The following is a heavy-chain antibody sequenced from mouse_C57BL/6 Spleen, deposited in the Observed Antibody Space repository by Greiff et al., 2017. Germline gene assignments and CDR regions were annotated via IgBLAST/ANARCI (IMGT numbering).Heavy chain of an antibody. J-gene: IGHJ3*01. D-gene: IGHD1-1*01. V-gene: IGHV2-2*01. CDR3: ARNERGNYDGSSYGFAY. Sequence: VQLQESGPGLVQPSQSLSITCTVSGFSLTSYGVHWVRQSPGKGLEWLGVIWSGGSTDYNAAFISRLSISKYNSKSQVFFKMNSLHADDTAIYYCARNERGNYDGSSYGFAYWGQGTLVTVSA. CDR2: IWSGGST. CDR1: GFSLTSYG.